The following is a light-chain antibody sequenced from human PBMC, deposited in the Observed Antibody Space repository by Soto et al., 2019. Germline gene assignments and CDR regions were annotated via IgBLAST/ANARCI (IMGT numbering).Light chain of an antibody. CDR2: LNSDGSH. CDR1: SGHSSYA. J-gene: IGLJ2*01. CDR3: QTWDTGIQV. Sequence: QSVLTQSPSASASLGASVKLTCTLSSGHSSYAIAWHQQQPEKGPRYLMKLNSDGSHSKGDGIPDRFSGSSSGAERYLTISSLQSEDEADYYCQTWDTGIQVFGVGTKLTVL. V-gene: IGLV4-69*01.